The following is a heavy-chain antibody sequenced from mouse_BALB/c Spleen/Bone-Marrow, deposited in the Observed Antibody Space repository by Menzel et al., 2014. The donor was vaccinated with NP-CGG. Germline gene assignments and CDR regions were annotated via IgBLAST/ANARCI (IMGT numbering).Heavy chain of an antibody. J-gene: IGHJ4*01. CDR1: GYVFTSYN. CDR2: IDPYSGGT. V-gene: IGHV1S135*01. D-gene: IGHD1-1*01. Sequence: VQLQQSGPELVKPGASAKVSCKASGYVFTSYNMFWVKQSHGKSLEWIGYIDPYSGGTNYNQKFKGKATLTVDKSPNTAYMHLNSLTSEDSAVYYCARELSRAMDYWGQGTSVTVSS. CDR3: ARELSRAMDY.